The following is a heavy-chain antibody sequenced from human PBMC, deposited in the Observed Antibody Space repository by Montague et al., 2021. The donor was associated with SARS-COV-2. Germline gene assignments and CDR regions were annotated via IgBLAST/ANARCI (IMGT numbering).Heavy chain of an antibody. Sequence: PLRLSCAASGFTFSSYAMHWVRQAPGKGLEWVAVISYDGSNKYYVDSVKGRSTISRDNSKNTLYLQMNSLRAEDTAVYYYAREGRYFDWLLNYYYCGMDVWGQGTTVTVSS. CDR3: AREGRYFDWLLNYYYCGMDV. CDR2: ISYDGSNK. D-gene: IGHD3-9*01. J-gene: IGHJ6*02. V-gene: IGHV3-30*04. CDR1: GFTFSSYA.